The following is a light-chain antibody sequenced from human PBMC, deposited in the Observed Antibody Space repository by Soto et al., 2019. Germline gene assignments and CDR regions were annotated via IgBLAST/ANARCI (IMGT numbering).Light chain of an antibody. Sequence: DIQMTQSPSSLSASVGARVTITCRASQDVRDDLGWYQQTPGKAPERLIYEASTLHRGVPSRFSGSGSGTEFTLTISSLQPEDFATYYCLQYSSYPWTFGQGTNVEIK. CDR2: EAS. J-gene: IGKJ1*01. V-gene: IGKV1-17*01. CDR3: LQYSSYPWT. CDR1: QDVRDD.